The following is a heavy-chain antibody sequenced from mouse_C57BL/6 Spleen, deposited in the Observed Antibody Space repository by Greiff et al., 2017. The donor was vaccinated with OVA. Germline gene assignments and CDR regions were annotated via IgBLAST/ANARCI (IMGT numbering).Heavy chain of an antibody. Sequence: QVQLQQPGAELVKPGASVKLSCKASGYTFTSYWMQWVKQRPGQGLEWIGEIDPSDSYTNYNQKFKGKATLTVDTSSSTAYMQLSSLTSEDSAVYYCARSEGGYWGQGTTLTVSS. J-gene: IGHJ2*01. CDR2: IDPSDSYT. CDR1: GYTFTSYW. CDR3: ARSEGGY. V-gene: IGHV1-50*01.